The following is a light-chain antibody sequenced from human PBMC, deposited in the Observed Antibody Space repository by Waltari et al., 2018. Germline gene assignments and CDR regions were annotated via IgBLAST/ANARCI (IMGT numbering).Light chain of an antibody. CDR1: SGHSSYA. J-gene: IGLJ3*02. Sequence: QLVLTQSPSPSASLGASVKLTCTLSSGHSSYAIAWHQQQPEKGPRYLMKLNSDGRHSKGDGIPDRFSGSSSGADRYLAISSRQSEDEADYYCQAWGTGIRVFGGGTKLTVL. CDR3: QAWGTGIRV. V-gene: IGLV4-69*01. CDR2: LNSDGRH.